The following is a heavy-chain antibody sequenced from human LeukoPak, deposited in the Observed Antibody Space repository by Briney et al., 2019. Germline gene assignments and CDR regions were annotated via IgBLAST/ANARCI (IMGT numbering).Heavy chain of an antibody. Sequence: ASVKVSCKASGYTFTSYAMHWVRQAPGQRLEWMGWINAGNGNTKYSQKLQGRVTMTTDTSTSTAYMELRSLRSDDTAVYYCARGGPYYDFWSGYYRALGDTGYGMDVWGQGTTVTVSS. CDR1: GYTFTSYA. CDR2: INAGNGNT. CDR3: ARGGPYYDFWSGYYRALGDTGYGMDV. V-gene: IGHV1-3*01. D-gene: IGHD3-3*01. J-gene: IGHJ6*02.